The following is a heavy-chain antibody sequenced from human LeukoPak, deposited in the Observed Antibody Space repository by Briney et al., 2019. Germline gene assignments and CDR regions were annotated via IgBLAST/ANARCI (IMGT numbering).Heavy chain of an antibody. V-gene: IGHV4-39*01. CDR2: IYYSGST. J-gene: IGHJ5*02. CDR1: GGSISSSSYY. D-gene: IGHD3-3*01. Sequence: SETLSLTCTDSGGSISSSSYYWGWIRQPPGKGLEWIGSIYYSGSTYYNPSLKSRVTISVDTSKNQFSLKLSSVTAADTAVYYCARHEDLTIFGVVIPGGWFDPWGQGTLVTVSS. CDR3: ARHEDLTIFGVVIPGGWFDP.